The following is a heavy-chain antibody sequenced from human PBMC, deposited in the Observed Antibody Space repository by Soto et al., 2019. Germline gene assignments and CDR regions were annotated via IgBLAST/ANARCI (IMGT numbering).Heavy chain of an antibody. CDR2: IYYSGST. V-gene: IGHV4-39*01. CDR3: ASHGPIFGGDYYYYYGMDV. J-gene: IGHJ6*02. D-gene: IGHD3-3*01. CDR1: GGSISSSGYY. Sequence: SETLSLTCTVSGGSISSSGYYWGWIRQPPGKGLEWIGSIYYSGSTYYNPSLKSRVTISVDTSKNQFSLKLSSVTAADTAVYYCASHGPIFGGDYYYYYGMDVWGQGTTVTVSS.